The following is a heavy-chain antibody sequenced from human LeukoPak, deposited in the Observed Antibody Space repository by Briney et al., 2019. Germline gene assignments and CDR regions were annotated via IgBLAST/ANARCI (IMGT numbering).Heavy chain of an antibody. V-gene: IGHV4-4*09. CDR3: ARHVSTFFGSLTDWCFDL. CDR2: IYTSGST. J-gene: IGHJ2*01. D-gene: IGHD5/OR15-5a*01. Sequence: PSETLSLTCTVSGGSISSYYWSWIRQPPGKGLEWIGYIYTSGSTNYNPSLKSRATISVDTSKNQFSLKLSSVTAADTAVYYCARHVSTFFGSLTDWCFDLWGRGTLVTVSS. CDR1: GGSISSYY.